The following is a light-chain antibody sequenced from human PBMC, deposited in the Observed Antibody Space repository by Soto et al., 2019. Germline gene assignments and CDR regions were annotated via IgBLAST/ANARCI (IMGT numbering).Light chain of an antibody. CDR3: QQCNDWPWT. CDR2: DAS. V-gene: IGKV3-15*01. Sequence: EIVMTQSPATLSVSPGERATLSCRASQSVSSNLAWHQQKPGQGPRLLIYDASSRATGIPARLSGSGSGTEFTLTISSLQSEDFAVYYCQQCNDWPWTFGQGTKVDIK. CDR1: QSVSSN. J-gene: IGKJ1*01.